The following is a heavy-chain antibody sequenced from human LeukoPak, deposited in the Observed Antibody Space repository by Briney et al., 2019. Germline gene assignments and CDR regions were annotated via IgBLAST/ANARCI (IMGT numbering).Heavy chain of an antibody. CDR2: VSNSGSK. CDR1: GGSISSSSYY. CDR3: ARLRYDILTGCFDY. J-gene: IGHJ4*02. V-gene: IGHV4-39*01. Sequence: SETLSLTCTVSGGSISSSSYYWGWIRQPPGKGLEWIGSVSNSGSKHYNPSLKSRVTVFVDTSKNQFSLRLNSVTAADTAVYYCARLRYDILTGCFDYWGQGTLVTVSS. D-gene: IGHD3-9*01.